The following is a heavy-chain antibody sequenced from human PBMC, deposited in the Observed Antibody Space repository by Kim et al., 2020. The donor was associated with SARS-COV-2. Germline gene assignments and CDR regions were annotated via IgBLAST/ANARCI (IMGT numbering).Heavy chain of an antibody. CDR2: IKSKTDGGTT. CDR3: TTDSGSYSYDAFDI. Sequence: GGSLRLSCAASGFTFSNAWMSWVRQAPGKGLEWVGRIKSKTDGGTTDYAAPVKGRFTISRDDSKNTLYLQMNSLKTEDTAVYYCTTDSGSYSYDAFDIWGQGTMVTVSS. D-gene: IGHD1-26*01. V-gene: IGHV3-15*01. CDR1: GFTFSNAW. J-gene: IGHJ3*02.